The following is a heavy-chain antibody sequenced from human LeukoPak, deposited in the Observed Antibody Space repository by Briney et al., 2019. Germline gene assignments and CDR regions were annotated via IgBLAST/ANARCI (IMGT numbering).Heavy chain of an antibody. CDR2: IYHSGST. CDR1: GGSISSSNW. V-gene: IGHV4-4*02. CDR3: ARLATVTTPPYYYYYMDV. D-gene: IGHD4-11*01. Sequence: SETLSLTCAVSGGSISSSNWWSWVRQPPGKGLEWIGEIYHSGSTNYNPSLKSRVTMSVDTSKNQFSLKLSSVTAADTAVYYCARLATVTTPPYYYYYMDVWGKGTTVTVSS. J-gene: IGHJ6*03.